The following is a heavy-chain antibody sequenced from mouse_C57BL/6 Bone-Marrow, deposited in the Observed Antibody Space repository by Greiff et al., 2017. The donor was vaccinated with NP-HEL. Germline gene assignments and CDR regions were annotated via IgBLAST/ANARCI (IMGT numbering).Heavy chain of an antibody. J-gene: IGHJ4*01. D-gene: IGHD1-1*01. CDR1: GYTFTSYW. CDR3: ARDPYYYGRDYYAMDY. V-gene: IGHV1-5*01. Sequence: EVQLQQSGTVLARPGASVKMSCKTSGYTFTSYWMHWVKQRPGQGLEWIGAIYPGNSDTSYNQKFKGKAKLTAVTSASTAYMELSSLTNEDSAVYYCARDPYYYGRDYYAMDYWGQGTSVTVSS. CDR2: IYPGNSDT.